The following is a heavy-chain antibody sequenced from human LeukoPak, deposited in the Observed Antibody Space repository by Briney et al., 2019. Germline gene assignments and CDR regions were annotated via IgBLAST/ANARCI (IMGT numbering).Heavy chain of an antibody. V-gene: IGHV4-34*01. D-gene: IGHD3-9*01. J-gene: IGHJ6*02. CDR2: ISHSGST. CDR1: GGSLSGNF. CDR3: ARGHTLGGYYKQKYYYYGMDV. Sequence: SETLSLTCAVYGGSLSGNFWRWIRQPPGKGLEWIGEISHSGSTNYSPSLKSRLTISVDTSKNQFSLRLSSVTAADTAVYYYARGHTLGGYYKQKYYYYGMDVWGQGTTVTVSS.